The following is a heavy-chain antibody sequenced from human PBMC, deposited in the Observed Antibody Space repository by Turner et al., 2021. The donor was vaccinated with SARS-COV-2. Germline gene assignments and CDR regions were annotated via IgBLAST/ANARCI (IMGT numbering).Heavy chain of an antibody. Sequence: QVQLVQSGAEVKKPGASVKVSCKASGYTFTGYYMHWVRQAPGQGLEWMGRINPTSGGTNYAQRFQGRVTMTRDTSISTAYMELSRLRSDDTAVYYCARVPLYYYDSSGYFDYWGQGTLVTVSS. J-gene: IGHJ4*02. CDR3: ARVPLYYYDSSGYFDY. D-gene: IGHD3-22*01. CDR1: GYTFTGYY. V-gene: IGHV1-2*06. CDR2: INPTSGGT.